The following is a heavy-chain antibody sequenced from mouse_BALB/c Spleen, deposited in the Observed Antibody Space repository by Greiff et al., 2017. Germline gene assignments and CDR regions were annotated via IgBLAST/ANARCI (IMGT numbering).Heavy chain of an antibody. D-gene: IGHD3-1*01. CDR1: GFSLTSYG. CDR2: IWSDGST. CDR3: ARRGYDYEAMDY. Sequence: VKLMESGPDLVAPSQSLSITCTVSGFSLTSYGVHWVRQPPGKGLEWLVVIWSDGSTTYNSALKSRLSISKDNSKSQVFLKMNSLQTDDTAMYYCARRGYDYEAMDYWGQGTSVTVSS. V-gene: IGHV2-6-2*01. J-gene: IGHJ4*01.